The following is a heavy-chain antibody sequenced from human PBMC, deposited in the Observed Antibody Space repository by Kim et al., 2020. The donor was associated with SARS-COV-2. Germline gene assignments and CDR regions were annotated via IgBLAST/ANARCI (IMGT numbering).Heavy chain of an antibody. J-gene: IGHJ4*02. Sequence: YADSMKGRFTISRDKSKNALYLQMHSVRGEDTAVYYCAKEPKWLPTLFDYWGQGTLVTVSS. CDR3: AKEPKWLPTLFDY. D-gene: IGHD3-22*01. V-gene: IGHV3-23*01.